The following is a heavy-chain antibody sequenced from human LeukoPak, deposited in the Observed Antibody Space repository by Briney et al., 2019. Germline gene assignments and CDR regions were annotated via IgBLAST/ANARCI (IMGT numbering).Heavy chain of an antibody. CDR1: GFTVSSNY. D-gene: IGHD6-13*01. Sequence: PGGSLRLSCVASGFTVSSNYMSWVRQAPGKGLEWVSVIYSGGSTYYADSVKGRFTISRDNSKNTLYLQMNSLRAEDTAVYYCAALGGSWTSDPWGQGTLVTVSS. J-gene: IGHJ5*02. CDR2: IYSGGST. CDR3: AALGGSWTSDP. V-gene: IGHV3-53*01.